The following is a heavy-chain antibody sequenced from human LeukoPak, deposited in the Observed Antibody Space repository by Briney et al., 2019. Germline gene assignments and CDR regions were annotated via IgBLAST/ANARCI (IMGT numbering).Heavy chain of an antibody. CDR2: ISAYNGNT. V-gene: IGHV1-18*01. J-gene: IGHJ6*03. CDR3: ARDGPDIVVVPAAADYYYYMDV. Sequence: ASVKVSCKASGFTFTSYGISWVRQAPGQGLEWMGWISAYNGNTNYAQKLQGRVTTTTDKSTNTAYMELTSLRADEQARYYCARDGPDIVVVPAAADYYYYMDVWGKGTTVTVSS. D-gene: IGHD2-2*01. CDR1: GFTFTSYG.